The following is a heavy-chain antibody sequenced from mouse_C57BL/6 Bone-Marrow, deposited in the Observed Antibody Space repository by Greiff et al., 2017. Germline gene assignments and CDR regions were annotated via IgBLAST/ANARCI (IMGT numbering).Heavy chain of an antibody. CDR2: INPGSGGT. J-gene: IGHJ1*03. Sequence: VKLMESGAELVRPGTSVKVSCKASGYAFTNYLIEWVKQRPGQGLEWIGVINPGSGGTNYNEKFKGKATLTADKSSSTAYMQLSSLTSEDSAVYFCARFHYYGSSWYFDVWGTGTTVTVSS. CDR3: ARFHYYGSSWYFDV. D-gene: IGHD1-1*01. CDR1: GYAFTNYL. V-gene: IGHV1-54*01.